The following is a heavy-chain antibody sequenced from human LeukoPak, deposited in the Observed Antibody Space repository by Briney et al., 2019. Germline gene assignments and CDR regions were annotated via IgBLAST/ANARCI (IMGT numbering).Heavy chain of an antibody. CDR2: ISPSGGST. D-gene: IGHD3-16*01. CDR3: ARTPPGGDVDH. Sequence: GASVMVSCKAFGYTFTSNYMHWVRQAPGQGPEWMGVISPSGGSTTYAQKFQGRVTMTRDTSTSTVYMELSSLRSEDTAVYYCARTPPGGDVDHWGEGTLVTVSS. V-gene: IGHV1-46*01. J-gene: IGHJ4*02. CDR1: GYTFTSNY.